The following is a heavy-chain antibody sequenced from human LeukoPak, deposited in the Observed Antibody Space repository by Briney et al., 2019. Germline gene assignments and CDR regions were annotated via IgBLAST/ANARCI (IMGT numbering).Heavy chain of an antibody. CDR2: INHSGST. V-gene: IGHV4-34*01. J-gene: IGHJ5*02. CDR1: GGSSSGYY. D-gene: IGHD2-2*01. Sequence: PSETLSLTCAVYGGSSSGYYWSWIRQPPGKGLEWIGEINHSGSTNYNPSLKSRVTISVDTSKNQFSLKLSSVTAADTAVYYCARGNIVVVPAARGAYNWFDPWGQGTLVTVSS. CDR3: ARGNIVVVPAARGAYNWFDP.